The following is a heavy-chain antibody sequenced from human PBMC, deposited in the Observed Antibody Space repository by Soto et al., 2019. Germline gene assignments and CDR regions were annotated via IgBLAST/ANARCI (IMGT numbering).Heavy chain of an antibody. V-gene: IGHV1-24*01. CDR1: GGTFSSYA. D-gene: IGHD6-19*01. CDR3: ATSVEEGSRQWLVRGYFDY. Sequence: ASVKVSCKASGGTFSSYAISWVRQAPGKGLEWMGGFDPEDGETIYAQKFQGRVTMTEDTSTDTAYMELSSLRSEDTAVYYCATSVEEGSRQWLVRGYFDYWGLGTLVTVSS. CDR2: FDPEDGET. J-gene: IGHJ4*02.